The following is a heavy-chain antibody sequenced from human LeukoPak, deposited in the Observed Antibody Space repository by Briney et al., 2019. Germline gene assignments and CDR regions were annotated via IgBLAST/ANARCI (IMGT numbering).Heavy chain of an antibody. CDR2: MNPNSGNT. V-gene: IGHV1-8*01. J-gene: IGHJ4*02. CDR1: GYTFTSYD. Sequence: ASVKVSCKASGYTFTSYDINWVRQATGQGLEWMGWMNPNSGNTGYAQKFQGRVTMTRDTSTSTVYMELSSLRSEDTAVYYCARDKRPNYYDSSGHFDYWGQGTLVTVSS. CDR3: ARDKRPNYYDSSGHFDY. D-gene: IGHD3-22*01.